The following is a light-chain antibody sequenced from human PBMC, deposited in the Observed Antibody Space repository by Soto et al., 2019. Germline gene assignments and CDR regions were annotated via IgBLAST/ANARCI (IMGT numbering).Light chain of an antibody. CDR1: QSVSSY. J-gene: IGKJ2*01. V-gene: IGKV3-11*01. CDR2: DAS. Sequence: EIVLTQSPATLSLSPGERATLSCRASQSVSSYLAWYQQKPGQAPRLLIYDASNRATGIPDRFSGSGSGTDFTLTISSLEPEDFAVYYCQLRSNWPPYTFGQGTKLEIK. CDR3: QLRSNWPPYT.